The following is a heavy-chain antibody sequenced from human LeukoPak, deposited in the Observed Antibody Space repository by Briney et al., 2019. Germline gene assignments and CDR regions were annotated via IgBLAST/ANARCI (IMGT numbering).Heavy chain of an antibody. CDR3: AKASPFRGSPYYDFWSGWPGGMDV. D-gene: IGHD3-3*01. J-gene: IGHJ6*02. V-gene: IGHV4-59*08. CDR2: IYYSGST. Sequence: SETLSLTCTVSGGSISSYYWSWIRQPPGKGLEWIGYIYYSGSTNYNPSLKSRVTISVDTSKNQFSLKLSSVTAADTAVYYCAKASPFRGSPYYDFWSGWPGGMDVWGQGTTVTVSS. CDR1: GGSISSYY.